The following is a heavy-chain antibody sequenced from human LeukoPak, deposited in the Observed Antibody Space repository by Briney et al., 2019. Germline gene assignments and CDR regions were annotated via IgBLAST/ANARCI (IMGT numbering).Heavy chain of an antibody. D-gene: IGHD6-19*01. CDR1: GGTFSSYA. CDR2: IIPIFGTA. Sequence: GASVKVSCKASGGTFSSYAISWVRQAPGQGLEWMGGIIPIFGTANYAQKFQGRVTITADESTSTAYMELSSLRSDDTAVYYCARVKGRIAVAGTGDYRGQGTLVTVSS. V-gene: IGHV1-69*13. CDR3: ARVKGRIAVAGTGDY. J-gene: IGHJ4*02.